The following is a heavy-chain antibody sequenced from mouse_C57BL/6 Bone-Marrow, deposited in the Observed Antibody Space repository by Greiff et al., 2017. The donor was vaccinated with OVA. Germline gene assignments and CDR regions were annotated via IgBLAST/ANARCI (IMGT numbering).Heavy chain of an antibody. V-gene: IGHV1-63*01. D-gene: IGHD2-5*01. CDR2: IYPGGGYT. CDR1: GYTFTNYW. J-gene: IGHJ2*01. Sequence: QVQLKQSGAELVRPGTSVKMSCKASGYTFTNYWIGWAKQRPGHGLEWIGDIYPGGGYTNYNEKFKGKATLTADKSSSTAYMQFSSLTSEDSAIYYCARIYSNYPYYFDYWGQGTTLTVSS. CDR3: ARIYSNYPYYFDY.